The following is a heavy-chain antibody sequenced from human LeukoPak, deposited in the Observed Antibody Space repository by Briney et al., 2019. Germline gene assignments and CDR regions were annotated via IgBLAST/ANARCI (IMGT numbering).Heavy chain of an antibody. J-gene: IGHJ5*02. CDR1: GFTVSSYG. D-gene: IGHD6-19*01. CDR2: ISGSGGST. Sequence: GGSLRLSCAASGFTVSSYGMHWVRQAPGKGLAWVSAISGSGGSTYYADSVKGRFTISRDNSKNTLYLQMNSLRAEDTAVYYCAIDASRPIAVAGWFDPWGQGTLVTVSS. V-gene: IGHV3-23*01. CDR3: AIDASRPIAVAGWFDP.